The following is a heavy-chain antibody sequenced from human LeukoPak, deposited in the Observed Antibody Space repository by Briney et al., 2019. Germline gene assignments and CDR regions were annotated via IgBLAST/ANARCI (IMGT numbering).Heavy chain of an antibody. J-gene: IGHJ6*04. V-gene: IGHV3-30*04. Sequence: GGSLRLSCAASGFTFSSYAMHWVRQAPGKGLEWVAVILYDGSNKYHADSVKGRFTISRDNSKNTLYLQMNSLRAEDTAVYYCARATYYYGSGSSVYYGMDVWGKGTTVTVSS. CDR3: ARATYYYGSGSSVYYGMDV. CDR2: ILYDGSNK. CDR1: GFTFSSYA. D-gene: IGHD3-10*01.